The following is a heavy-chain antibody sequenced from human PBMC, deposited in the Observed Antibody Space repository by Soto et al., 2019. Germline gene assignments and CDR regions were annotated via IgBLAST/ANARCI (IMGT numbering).Heavy chain of an antibody. Sequence: PGGSLRLSCAASGFTFDDYAMHWVRQAPGKGLEWVSGISWNSGSIGYADSVKGRFTISRDNAKNSLYLQMNSLRAEDTALYYCAKDGNYYDSSGYPYYFDYWGQGTLVTVSS. J-gene: IGHJ4*02. CDR2: ISWNSGSI. CDR1: GFTFDDYA. CDR3: AKDGNYYDSSGYPYYFDY. D-gene: IGHD3-22*01. V-gene: IGHV3-9*01.